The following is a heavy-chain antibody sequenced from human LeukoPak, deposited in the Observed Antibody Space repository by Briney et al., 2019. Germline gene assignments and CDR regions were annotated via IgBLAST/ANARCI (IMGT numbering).Heavy chain of an antibody. CDR3: ARAQYYYDSSGSSWSAP. V-gene: IGHV1-69*05. J-gene: IGHJ5*02. Sequence: SSVKVSCKASGGTFSSYAISWVRQAPGQALEWMGGIIPIFGTANYAQKFQGRVTITTDESPTTAYMELSSLRSEDTAVSYCARAQYYYDSSGSSWSAPWGQGTLVTASS. D-gene: IGHD3-22*01. CDR1: GGTFSSYA. CDR2: IIPIFGTA.